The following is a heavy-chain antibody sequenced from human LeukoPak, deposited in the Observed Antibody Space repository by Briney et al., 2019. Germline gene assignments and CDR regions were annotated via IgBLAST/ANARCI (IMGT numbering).Heavy chain of an antibody. CDR2: IKQDGSEK. V-gene: IGHV3-7*01. D-gene: IGHD5-18*01. J-gene: IGHJ4*02. CDR3: ARVKVLTAFDY. CDR1: GFTFSGYW. Sequence: GGSLRLSCAASGFTFSGYWMTWDRQAPGKGLEWVANIKQDGSEKYYVGSVKGRFTISRDNAKNSLYLQMNSLRAEDTAVYYCARVKVLTAFDYWGQGTLVTVSS.